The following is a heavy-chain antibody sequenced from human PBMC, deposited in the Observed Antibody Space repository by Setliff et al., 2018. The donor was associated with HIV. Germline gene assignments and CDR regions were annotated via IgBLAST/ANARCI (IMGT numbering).Heavy chain of an antibody. CDR3: ARLFIPNYFDP. J-gene: IGHJ5*02. D-gene: IGHD2-21*01. Sequence: SETLSLTCTVSDASISNYHWSWIRQPPGEGLEWIGYIYYSGSTNYNPSLKSRVTISIDTSTNQFSLKLSSVTAADTAVYYCARLFIPNYFDPWGQGTLVTVSS. CDR2: IYYSGST. V-gene: IGHV4-59*08. CDR1: DASISNYH.